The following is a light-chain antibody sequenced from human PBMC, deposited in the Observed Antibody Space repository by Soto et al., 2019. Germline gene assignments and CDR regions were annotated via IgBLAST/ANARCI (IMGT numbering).Light chain of an antibody. CDR3: QQYGNSPTT. J-gene: IGKJ1*01. Sequence: EIVLTQSPGTLSLSPGERATLSCRASQSVSSSYLAWYQQRPGQAPKLLISGASSRATGVPDRFSGSGSGTDFTLTINRLEPEDFAVYYCQQYGNSPTTFGQGTEVEIK. V-gene: IGKV3-20*01. CDR2: GAS. CDR1: QSVSSSY.